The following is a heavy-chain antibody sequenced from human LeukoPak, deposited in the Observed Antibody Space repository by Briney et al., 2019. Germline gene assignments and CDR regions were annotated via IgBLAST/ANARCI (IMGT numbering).Heavy chain of an antibody. V-gene: IGHV3-23*01. D-gene: IGHD5/OR15-5a*01. CDR2: FIYSGGGT. CDR3: AKDRRPDGVYDLDY. CDR1: GFIFSNYA. J-gene: IGHJ4*02. Sequence: GASLRLSCAASGFIFSNYAMNWVRQAPGEGLEWVSFIYSGGGTKYADSVRGQFTISRDNSRNTLYLQMSSLRSEDTAVYYCAKDRRPDGVYDLDYWGQGTLVTVSS.